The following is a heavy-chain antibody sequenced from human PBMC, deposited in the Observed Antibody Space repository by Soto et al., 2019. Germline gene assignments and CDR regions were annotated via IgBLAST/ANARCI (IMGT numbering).Heavy chain of an antibody. CDR3: AKVGIAAGTDL. CDR2: ISYDGTKK. J-gene: IGHJ2*01. Sequence: PGESLKISCAASGFTFSSFGIHWVRQAPGKGLEWVAVISYDGTKKYYSDSVKGRFTISRDNSKNTLYLQMNSLRPEDTAVYYCAKVGIAAGTDLWGRGTLVTAPQ. D-gene: IGHD6-13*01. CDR1: GFTFSSFG. V-gene: IGHV3-30*18.